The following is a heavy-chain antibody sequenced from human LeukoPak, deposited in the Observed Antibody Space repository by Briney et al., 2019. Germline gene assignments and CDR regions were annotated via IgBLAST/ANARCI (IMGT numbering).Heavy chain of an antibody. CDR2: IYSGGST. J-gene: IGHJ3*02. CDR3: ARDLYSGSLRSRAFDI. D-gene: IGHD1-26*01. CDR1: GFTVSSNY. V-gene: IGHV3-53*01. Sequence: GGSLRLSCAASGFTVSSNYMSWVRQAPGKGLEWVSVIYSGGSTYYADSVKGRFTISRDNSKNTLYLQMNSLRAEDTAVYYCARDLYSGSLRSRAFDIWGQGTMVTVSS.